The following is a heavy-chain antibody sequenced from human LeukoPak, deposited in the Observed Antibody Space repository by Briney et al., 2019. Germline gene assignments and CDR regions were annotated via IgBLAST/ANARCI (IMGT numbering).Heavy chain of an antibody. Sequence: PGGSLRLSCAASGFTFSSYAMHWVRQAPGKGLEWVAVISYDGSNKYYADSVKGRFTISRDNSKNTLYLQMNSLRAEDTAVYYCASELLNYWGQGTLVTVSS. V-gene: IGHV3-30-3*01. D-gene: IGHD2-15*01. CDR3: ASELLNY. CDR2: ISYDGSNK. CDR1: GFTFSSYA. J-gene: IGHJ4*02.